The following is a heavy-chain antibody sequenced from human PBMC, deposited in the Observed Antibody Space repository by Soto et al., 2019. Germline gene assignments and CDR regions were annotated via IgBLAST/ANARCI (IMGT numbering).Heavy chain of an antibody. CDR3: ARWTYCGGDCYWLDF. CDR2: MYFGGSF. V-gene: IGHV4-59*01. CDR1: GDSISSGY. D-gene: IGHD2-21*02. J-gene: IGHJ4*02. Sequence: SETLSLTCSVSGDSISSGYWTWIRQPPRRGLEWIGFMYFGGSFNYDPSLRSRVTISLNTSKNQFSLNLNSVTAADTAIYYCARWTYCGGDCYWLDFWGQGTLVTVSS.